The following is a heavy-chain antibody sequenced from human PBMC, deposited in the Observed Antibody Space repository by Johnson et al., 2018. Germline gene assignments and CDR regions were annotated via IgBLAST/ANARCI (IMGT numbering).Heavy chain of an antibody. CDR3: ARSGGGFMAWYYYYYMDV. CDR2: ISNDGLNK. Sequence: QVQLVQAGGGVVQPGRSMRLACAASAFTFNTYAMHWVRQAPGKGLEWVAIISNDGLNKYYADSVKGRFAISRDNSKTTLFLQMNGLRAEDTAVYYCARSGGGFMAWYYYYYMDVWGNGTTVTVSS. V-gene: IGHV3-30*09. D-gene: IGHD3-16*01. J-gene: IGHJ6*03. CDR1: AFTFNTYA.